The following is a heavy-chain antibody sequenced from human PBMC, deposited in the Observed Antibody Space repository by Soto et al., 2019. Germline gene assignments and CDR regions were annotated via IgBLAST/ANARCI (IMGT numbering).Heavy chain of an antibody. Sequence: PGGSLRLSCVASGFDFSTYAMSWVRQAPGKGLEWVSVIDEGGVSRVYADDVTGRFTISRDNSKNTLYLQMTSLRVDDTAMYYCARDSVTRVSSDIPGMDVWGQGTTVTVSS. J-gene: IGHJ6*02. CDR1: GFDFSTYA. CDR3: ARDSVTRVSSDIPGMDV. CDR2: IDEGGVSR. D-gene: IGHD3-10*01. V-gene: IGHV3-23*01.